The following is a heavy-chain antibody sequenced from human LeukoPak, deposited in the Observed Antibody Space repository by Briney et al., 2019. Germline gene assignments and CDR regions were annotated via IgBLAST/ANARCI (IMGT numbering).Heavy chain of an antibody. D-gene: IGHD2-2*01. Sequence: ASVKVSCKASGYTFTGYYMHWVRQAPGQGLEWMGWINPNSGCTNYAQKFQGRVTMTRDTSISTAYMELSRLRSDDTAVYYCASKGSGYCRSTNCQGAFDIWGQGTMVTVSS. V-gene: IGHV1-2*02. CDR2: INPNSGCT. CDR3: ASKGSGYCRSTNCQGAFDI. CDR1: GYTFTGYY. J-gene: IGHJ3*02.